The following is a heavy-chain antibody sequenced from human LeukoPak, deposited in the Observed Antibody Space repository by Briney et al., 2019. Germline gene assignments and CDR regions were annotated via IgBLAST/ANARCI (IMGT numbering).Heavy chain of an antibody. J-gene: IGHJ4*02. D-gene: IGHD6-6*01. V-gene: IGHV3-30*02. CDR3: AKDGSPIAARPGGFDY. Sequence: PGGSLRLSCAASGFTFSTHGMHWVRQAPGKGLEWVAFIRYDGINKYYADSVKGRFTISRDSFKNTLYLQMNSLRAEDTAVYYCAKDGSPIAARPGGFDYWGQGTLVTVSS. CDR1: GFTFSTHG. CDR2: IRYDGINK.